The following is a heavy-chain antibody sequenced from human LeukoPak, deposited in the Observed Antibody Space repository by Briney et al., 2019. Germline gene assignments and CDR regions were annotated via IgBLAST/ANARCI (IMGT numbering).Heavy chain of an antibody. V-gene: IGHV3-33*01. J-gene: IGHJ4*02. CDR3: ARDPGPYYFGSGTLVQIDY. Sequence: GRALIHSCSAHGYPFSNYGMPRVRQATAKVVGMVEAFRRDESNKYYADSVQGRFTTSRDNSKNTLYLQMTSLRAEDTAVYYCARDPGPYYFGSGTLVQIDYWGQGTLVTVSS. CDR2: FRRDESNK. CDR1: GYPFSNYG. D-gene: IGHD3-10*01.